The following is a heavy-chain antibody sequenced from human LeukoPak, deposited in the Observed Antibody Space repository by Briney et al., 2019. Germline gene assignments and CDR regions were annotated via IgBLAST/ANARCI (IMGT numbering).Heavy chain of an antibody. J-gene: IGHJ4*02. CDR2: IIPIFGTA. D-gene: IGHD5-12*01. CDR1: VGTFSSYA. Sequence: GASVKVSCKASVGTFSSYAISWVRQALGQGLEWMGGIIPIFGTANYAQKFQGRVTITADESTSTAYMELSSLRSEDTAVYYCARDGTGSGYVYWGQGTLVTVSS. V-gene: IGHV1-69*01. CDR3: ARDGTGSGYVY.